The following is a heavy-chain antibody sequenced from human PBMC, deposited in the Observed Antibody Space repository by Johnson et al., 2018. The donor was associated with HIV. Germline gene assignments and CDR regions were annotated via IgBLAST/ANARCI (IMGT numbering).Heavy chain of an antibody. D-gene: IGHD1-26*01. CDR3: ARDDRIVGASMGAFDI. CDR1: GFTFSSYA. V-gene: IGHV3-33*08. J-gene: IGHJ3*02. CDR2: IWYDGSNK. Sequence: QVQLVESGGGVVQPGRSLRLSCAASGFTFSSYAMHWVRQAPGKGLEWVAVIWYDGSNKYYADSVKGRFTISRDNSKNTLYLQMNSLRAEDTAVYYCARDDRIVGASMGAFDIWGQVTMVTVSS.